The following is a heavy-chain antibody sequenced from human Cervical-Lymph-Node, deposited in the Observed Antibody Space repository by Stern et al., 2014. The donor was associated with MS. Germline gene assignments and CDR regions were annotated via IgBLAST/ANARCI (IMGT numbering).Heavy chain of an antibody. CDR1: GGSVSGYY. CDR2: IYTSGSP. V-gene: IGHV4-4*07. D-gene: IGHD2-2*01. Sequence: QVQLGQSGPGLVKPSETLSLTCTVSGGSVSGYYWSWIRQAPGKQLEYIGRIYTSGSPDYNPSLKSRVSMSVDTSRNQFSLKLSSVTAADTAVYFCARVLPAPRTIDYWGQGTLVTVSS. CDR3: ARVLPAPRTIDY. J-gene: IGHJ4*02.